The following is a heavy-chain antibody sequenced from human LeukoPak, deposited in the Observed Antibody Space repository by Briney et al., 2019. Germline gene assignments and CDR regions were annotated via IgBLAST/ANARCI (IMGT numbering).Heavy chain of an antibody. V-gene: IGHV4-34*01. D-gene: IGHD3-22*01. CDR3: ARGRREPKTMIVVVIPVVFDY. J-gene: IGHJ4*02. CDR2: INHSGST. CDR1: GFTFSSYW. Sequence: AGGSLRLSCAASGFTFSSYWMSWIRQPPGKGLEWIGEINHSGSTNYNPSLKSRVTISVDTSKNQFSLKLSSVTAADTAVYYCARGRREPKTMIVVVIPVVFDYWGQGTLVTVSS.